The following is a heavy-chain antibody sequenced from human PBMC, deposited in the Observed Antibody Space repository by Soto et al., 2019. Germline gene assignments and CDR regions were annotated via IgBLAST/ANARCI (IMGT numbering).Heavy chain of an antibody. V-gene: IGHV3-15*01. J-gene: IGHJ1*01. D-gene: IGHD2-15*01. CDR1: GFTFSNAW. Sequence: EVQLVESGGGLVKPGGSLRLSCAASGFTFSNAWMSWVRQAPGKGLEWVGRIKSKTDGGTTDYAAPVKGRFTISRDDSKNTLYLQMNSLKTEDTAVYYCTTDIRGRFLVVAATRQEYFQHWGQGTLVTVSS. CDR3: TTDIRGRFLVVAATRQEYFQH. CDR2: IKSKTDGGTT.